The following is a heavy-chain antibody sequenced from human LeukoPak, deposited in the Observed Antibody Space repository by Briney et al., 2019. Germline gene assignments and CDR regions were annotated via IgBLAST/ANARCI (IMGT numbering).Heavy chain of an antibody. CDR3: ARDFEPGAAAGSINWFDP. D-gene: IGHD6-13*01. Sequence: ASVKVSCKASGYTFTGYGISWVRQAPGQGLEWMGWISAYNGNTNYAQKLQGRVTMTTDTSTSTAYMELRSRRSDDTAVYYCARDFEPGAAAGSINWFDPWGQGTLVTVSS. CDR2: ISAYNGNT. CDR1: GYTFTGYG. V-gene: IGHV1-18*01. J-gene: IGHJ5*02.